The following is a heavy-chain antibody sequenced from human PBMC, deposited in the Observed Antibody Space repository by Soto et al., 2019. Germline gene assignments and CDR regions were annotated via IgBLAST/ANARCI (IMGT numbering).Heavy chain of an antibody. CDR3: AKQLGSSSSDLGY. J-gene: IGHJ4*02. CDR1: GYSFRSYW. V-gene: IGHV5-51*01. Sequence: PGESLKISCKGSGYSFRSYWIAWVRQRPGKGLEWMGIIYPDGSDTRYNPSFQGQVTISADKSISTAYLQWTSLKASDSAIYYRAKQLGSSSSDLGYWGQGTLVTVSS. D-gene: IGHD6-6*01. CDR2: IYPDGSDT.